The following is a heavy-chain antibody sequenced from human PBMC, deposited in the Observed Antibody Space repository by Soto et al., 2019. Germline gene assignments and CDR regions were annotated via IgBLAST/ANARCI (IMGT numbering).Heavy chain of an antibody. D-gene: IGHD3-10*01. V-gene: IGHV1-2*04. J-gene: IGHJ6*02. CDR2: INPNSGGT. Sequence: GASVKVSCKASGYTFTGYYMHWVRRAPGQGLEWMGWINPNSGGTNYAQKFQGWVTMTRDTSISTAYMELSRLRSDDTAVYYCARGGGLSSPSYGMDVWGQGTTVTVSS. CDR1: GYTFTGYY. CDR3: ARGGGLSSPSYGMDV.